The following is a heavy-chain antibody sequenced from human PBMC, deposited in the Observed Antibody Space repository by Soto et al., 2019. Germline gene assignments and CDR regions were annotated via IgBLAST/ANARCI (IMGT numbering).Heavy chain of an antibody. J-gene: IGHJ6*02. CDR2: ISAYNGNT. V-gene: IGHV1-18*01. CDR3: ARDYDFWSGYYNNGMDV. CDR1: GYTFTSYG. Sequence: QVQLVQSGAEVKKPGASVKVSCKASGYTFTSYGISWVRQAPGQGLEWMGWISAYNGNTNYAQKLQGRVTMTTDTSTSTAYMELSSLRSDDTAVYYCARDYDFWSGYYNNGMDVWGQGTTVTVSS. D-gene: IGHD3-3*01.